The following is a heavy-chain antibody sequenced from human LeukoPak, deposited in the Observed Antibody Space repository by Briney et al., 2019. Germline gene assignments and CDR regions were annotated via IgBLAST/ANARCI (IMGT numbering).Heavy chain of an antibody. CDR3: AKEPSTVTTTWFDP. CDR2: IYSGGST. D-gene: IGHD4-17*01. J-gene: IGHJ5*02. V-gene: IGHV3-53*01. Sequence: PGGSLRLSCAASGFTVSSNYMSWVRQAPGKGLEWVSVIYSGGSTYYADSVKGRFTISRDNSKNTLYLQMNSLRAEDTAVYYCAKEPSTVTTTWFDPWGQGTLVTVSS. CDR1: GFTVSSNY.